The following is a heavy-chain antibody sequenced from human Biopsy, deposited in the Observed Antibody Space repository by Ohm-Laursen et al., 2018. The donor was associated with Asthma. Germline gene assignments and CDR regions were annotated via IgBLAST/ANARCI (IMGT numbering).Heavy chain of an antibody. D-gene: IGHD3-3*01. J-gene: IGHJ6*02. V-gene: IGHV4-34*01. CDR2: SDHRGNT. Sequence: TLSLTCSMYGLSSSAYYWTWIRQTPGKGLEWIGESDHRGNTNTNATLKSRVTISKAKSANEFSLKMKSVTAADTATYYCARGPEWSGLDIWGQGTTVTVSS. CDR3: ARGPEWSGLDI. CDR1: GLSSSAYY.